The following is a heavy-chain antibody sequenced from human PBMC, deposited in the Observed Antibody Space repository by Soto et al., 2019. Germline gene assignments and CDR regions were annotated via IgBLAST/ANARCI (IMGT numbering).Heavy chain of an antibody. V-gene: IGHV1-18*01. D-gene: IGHD6-13*01. CDR1: GYTFTSYG. J-gene: IGHJ4*02. CDR2: ISAYNGNT. Sequence: GASVKVSCKASGYTFTSYGISWVRQAPGQGLEWMGWISAYNGNTNYAQKLQGRVTMTTDTSTSTAYMELRSLRSDDTAVYYCAREGWRGRDRYSSSWYLDYWGQGTLVTVSS. CDR3: AREGWRGRDRYSSSWYLDY.